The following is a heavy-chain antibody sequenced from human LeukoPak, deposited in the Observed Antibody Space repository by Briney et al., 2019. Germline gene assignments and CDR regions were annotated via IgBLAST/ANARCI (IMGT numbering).Heavy chain of an antibody. CDR3: ATLYSSSC. Sequence: GGSLRLSCAASGFTFDDYAMHWVRQAPGTGLEWVSGISWNSGSIDYADSVKGRFTISRDNAKNSLYLQMNSLRAEDTALYYCATLYSSSCWGQGTLVTVSS. CDR2: ISWNSGSI. CDR1: GFTFDDYA. V-gene: IGHV3-9*01. D-gene: IGHD6-13*01. J-gene: IGHJ4*02.